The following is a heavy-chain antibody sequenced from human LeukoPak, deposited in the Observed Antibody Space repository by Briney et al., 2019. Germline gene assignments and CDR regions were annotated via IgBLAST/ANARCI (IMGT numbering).Heavy chain of an antibody. CDR2: INHSGST. J-gene: IGHJ5*02. CDR1: GGSFSGYY. Sequence: SETLSLTCAVYGGSFSGYYWSWIRQPPGKGLEWIGEINHSGSTNYNPSLKSRVTISVDTSKNQFSLKLSPVTAADTAVYYCARSPFGSITMIENWFDPWGQGTLVTVSS. V-gene: IGHV4-34*01. CDR3: ARSPFGSITMIENWFDP. D-gene: IGHD3-22*01.